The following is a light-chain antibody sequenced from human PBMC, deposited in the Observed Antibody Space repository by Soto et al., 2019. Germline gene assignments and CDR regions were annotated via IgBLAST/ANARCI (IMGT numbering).Light chain of an antibody. CDR1: QGSSKS. CDR2: AAS. CDR3: QKYNSVPLS. Sequence: DIQMTRSPSPLSASVGDRVTITRRARQGSSKSSAWHQQTPGTLPHLLIYAASTSQSGVPSRFSGSGSGTDFPLTISSLQPEDVATYYCQKYNSVPLSFGGGTKVDIK. V-gene: IGKV1-27*01. J-gene: IGKJ4*01.